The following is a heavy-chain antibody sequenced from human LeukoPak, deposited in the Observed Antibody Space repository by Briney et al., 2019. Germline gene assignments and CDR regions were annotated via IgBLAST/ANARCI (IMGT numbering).Heavy chain of an antibody. CDR3: ARDVGYYASGREIDY. V-gene: IGHV1-18*01. J-gene: IGHJ4*02. D-gene: IGHD3-10*01. Sequence: EASVKVSCKASGYTFTSYGISWVRQAPGQGLEWMGWISAYNGNTNYAQKLQGRVTMTTDTSTSTAYMELRCLRSDDTAVYYCARDVGYYASGREIDYWGQGTLVTVSS. CDR2: ISAYNGNT. CDR1: GYTFTSYG.